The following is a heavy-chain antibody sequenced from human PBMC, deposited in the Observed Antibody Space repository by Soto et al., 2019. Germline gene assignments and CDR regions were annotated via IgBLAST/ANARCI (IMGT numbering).Heavy chain of an antibody. Sequence: SETLSLTCTVSGGSISSYYWSWIRQPAGKGLEWIGRIYTSGSTNYNPSLKSRVTMSVDTSKNQFSLKLSSVTAADTAVYYCARELAMVRGAQPYGMDVWGQGTTVTVSS. D-gene: IGHD3-10*01. CDR2: IYTSGST. V-gene: IGHV4-4*07. CDR1: GGSISSYY. CDR3: ARELAMVRGAQPYGMDV. J-gene: IGHJ6*02.